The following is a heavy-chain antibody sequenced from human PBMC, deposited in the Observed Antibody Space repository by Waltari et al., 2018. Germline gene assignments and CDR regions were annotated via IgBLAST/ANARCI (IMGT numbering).Heavy chain of an antibody. CDR3: ARENLVSDYDYIWGSYRPDAFDI. V-gene: IGHV1-69*08. J-gene: IGHJ3*02. CDR2: IIPIFGTA. D-gene: IGHD3-16*02. CDR1: GGTFSSYA. Sequence: QVQLVQSGAEVKKPGSSVKVSCKASGGTFSSYAISWVRQAPGQGLEWMGRIIPIFGTANYAQKFQGRVTITADKSTSTAYMELSSLRSEDTAVYYCARENLVSDYDYIWGSYRPDAFDIWGQGTMVTVSS.